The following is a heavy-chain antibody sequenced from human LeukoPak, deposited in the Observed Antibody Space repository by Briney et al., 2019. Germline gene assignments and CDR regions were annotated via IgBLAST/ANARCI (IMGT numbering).Heavy chain of an antibody. Sequence: PSETLSLTCTVFGGPITGYYWSWIRQPPGKGLEWIGYVSYRGSTNYNPSLKSRVTISVDTSKNQFSLKLSSVTAADTAVYYCARPYSSNWYDAFHFRGQGTMVTVSS. D-gene: IGHD6-13*01. CDR1: GGPITGYY. CDR3: ARPYSSNWYDAFHF. CDR2: VSYRGST. V-gene: IGHV4-59*01. J-gene: IGHJ3*01.